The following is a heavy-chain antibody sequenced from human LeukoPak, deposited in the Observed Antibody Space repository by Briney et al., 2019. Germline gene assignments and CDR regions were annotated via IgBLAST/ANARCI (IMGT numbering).Heavy chain of an antibody. D-gene: IGHD3-10*01. J-gene: IGHJ5*02. CDR3: AMSGFGESQS. Sequence: SVKVSCKASGYTFTSYAMHWVRQAPGQRLEWMGGIIPIFGTANYAQKFQGRVTITADESTSTAYMELSSLRSEDTAVYYCAMSGFGESQSWGQGTLVTVSS. CDR1: GYTFTSYA. CDR2: IIPIFGTA. V-gene: IGHV1-69*13.